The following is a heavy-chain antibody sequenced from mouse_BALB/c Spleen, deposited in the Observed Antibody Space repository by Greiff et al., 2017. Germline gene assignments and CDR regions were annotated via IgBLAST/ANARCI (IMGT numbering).Heavy chain of an antibody. Sequence: EVKLQESGPGLVKPSQSLSLTCTVTGYSITSDYAWNWIRQFPGNKLEWMGYISYSGSTSYNPSLKSRISITRDTSKNQFFLQLNSVTTEDTATYYCARGDGSSPFAYWGQGTLVTVSA. CDR2: ISYSGST. D-gene: IGHD1-1*01. CDR3: ARGDGSSPFAY. J-gene: IGHJ3*01. V-gene: IGHV3-2*02. CDR1: GYSITSDYA.